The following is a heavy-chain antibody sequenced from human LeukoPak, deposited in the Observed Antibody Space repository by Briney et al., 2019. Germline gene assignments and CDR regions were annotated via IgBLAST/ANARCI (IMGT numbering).Heavy chain of an antibody. J-gene: IGHJ4*02. CDR3: AVNDSPKYYFDY. CDR1: GYTFTSYD. Sequence: SAKVSCKASGYTFTSYDISWVRQAPGQGLEWMGGIIPIFGTSNYAQKFQGRVTITADESTSTAYMELSSLRSEDTAVYYCAVNDSPKYYFDYWGQGTLVTVSS. D-gene: IGHD3-22*01. CDR2: IIPIFGTS. V-gene: IGHV1-69*13.